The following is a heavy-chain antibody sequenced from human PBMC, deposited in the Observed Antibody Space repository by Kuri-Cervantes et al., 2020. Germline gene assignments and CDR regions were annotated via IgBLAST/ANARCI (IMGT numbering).Heavy chain of an antibody. CDR3: ARDPPYDRSGYYYGAHAFDI. CDR1: GYTFASYY. D-gene: IGHD3-22*01. CDR2: INPSGGST. V-gene: IGHV1-46*01. Sequence: ASVKVSCKASGYTFASYYMHWVRQVPGQGLERMGIINPSGGSTTYAQKFQGRITMTRDTSTSTFYMELSSLRSEDTAVYYCARDPPYDRSGYYYGAHAFDIWGQGTMVTVSS. J-gene: IGHJ3*02.